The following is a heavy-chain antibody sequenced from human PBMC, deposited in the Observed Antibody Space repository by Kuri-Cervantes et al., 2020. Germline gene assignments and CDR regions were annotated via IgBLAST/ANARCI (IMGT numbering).Heavy chain of an antibody. CDR1: GFTFSSYG. D-gene: IGHD3-22*01. CDR3: ARDPYYYDSSGYPYY. CDR2: ISYDGSNK. J-gene: IGHJ4*02. V-gene: IGHV3-30*03. Sequence: GGSLRLSCAASGFTFSSYGMHWVRQAPGKGLEWVAVISYDGSNKYYADSVKGRFTISRDNSKNTLYLQMNSLRAEDTAVYYCARDPYYYDSSGYPYYWGQGTLVTVSS.